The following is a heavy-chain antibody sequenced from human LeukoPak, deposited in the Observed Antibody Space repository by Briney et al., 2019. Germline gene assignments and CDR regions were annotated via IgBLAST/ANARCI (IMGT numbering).Heavy chain of an antibody. J-gene: IGHJ4*02. D-gene: IGHD6-19*01. CDR1: GGSTSSYY. CDR3: ARGAVANVNFDY. CDR2: IYYSGST. Sequence: ASETLSLTCTVSGGSTSSYYWSWIRQPPGKGLEWIGYIYYSGSTNYNPSLKSRVTISVDTSKNQFSLKLSSVTAADTAVYYCARGAVANVNFDYWGQGTLVTVSS. V-gene: IGHV4-59*01.